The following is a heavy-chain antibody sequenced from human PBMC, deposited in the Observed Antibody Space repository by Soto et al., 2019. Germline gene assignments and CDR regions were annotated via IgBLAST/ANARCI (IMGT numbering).Heavy chain of an antibody. V-gene: IGHV1-18*04. CDR2: ISAYNGNT. CDR3: ARGAKRQQLGNADYYYYGMDV. CDR1: GYTFTIYG. J-gene: IGHJ6*02. Sequence: ASVKVSCKASGYTFTIYGITGVLQSPLQGLDGMGWISAYNGNTNSAQKLQGRVTMTTDTSTSTAYMELRSLRSDDTAVYYCARGAKRQQLGNADYYYYGMDVWGQGTTVTVSS. D-gene: IGHD6-13*01.